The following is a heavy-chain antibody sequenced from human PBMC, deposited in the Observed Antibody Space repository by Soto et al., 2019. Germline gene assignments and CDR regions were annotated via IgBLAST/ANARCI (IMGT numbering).Heavy chain of an antibody. CDR2: IYNSGST. Sequence: SETLSLTCTVSGGSIGSYYWSWIRQPPGKGLEWIGYIYNSGSTSGSTNYNPSLKSRVTISVDTSKNQFSLKLNSLTAADTAVYYCARGGWEPTVPDAFDIWGQGTMVTVSS. J-gene: IGHJ3*02. V-gene: IGHV4-59*01. D-gene: IGHD1-26*01. CDR1: GGSIGSYY. CDR3: ARGGWEPTVPDAFDI.